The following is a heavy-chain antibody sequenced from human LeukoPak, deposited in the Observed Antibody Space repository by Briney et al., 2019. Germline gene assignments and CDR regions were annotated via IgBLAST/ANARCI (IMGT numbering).Heavy chain of an antibody. D-gene: IGHD3-10*01. CDR1: GGSFSGYY. V-gene: IGHV4-34*01. Sequence: PSETLSLTCAVYGGSFSGYYWSWIRQPPGKGLEWIGEINHGGSTNYNPSLKSRVTISVDTSKNQFSLKLSSVTAADTAVYYCARGRMGITMVRGARDPVAYYYGMDVWGKGTTVTVSS. CDR3: ARGRMGITMVRGARDPVAYYYGMDV. CDR2: INHGGST. J-gene: IGHJ6*04.